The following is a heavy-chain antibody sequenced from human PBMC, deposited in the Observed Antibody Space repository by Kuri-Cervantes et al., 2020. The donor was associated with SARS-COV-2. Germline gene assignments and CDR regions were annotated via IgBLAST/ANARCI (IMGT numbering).Heavy chain of an antibody. D-gene: IGHD1-1*01. V-gene: IGHV3-74*01. CDR3: VRDGDHWNFDY. J-gene: IGHJ4*02. CDR2: INPDGGYT. Sequence: ETLSLTCAASGFTFSGHWIHWVRQAPGKGLVWVSRINPDGGYTNNADSVKGRFTLPRDNAKNMLLLQMNSLRAEDTAVYYCVRDGDHWNFDYWGQGTLVTVSS. CDR1: GFTFSGHW.